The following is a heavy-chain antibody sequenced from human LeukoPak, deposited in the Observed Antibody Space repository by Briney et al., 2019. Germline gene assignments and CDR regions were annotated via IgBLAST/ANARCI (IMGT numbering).Heavy chain of an antibody. V-gene: IGHV1-46*01. CDR1: GYTFTNYY. J-gene: IGHJ6*04. CDR2: IDPSAGST. D-gene: IGHD3-22*01. CDR3: ARAHYASSNIKVPFDV. Sequence: ASVKVSCKASGYTFTNYYMHWVRQAPGQGLEWMGVIDPSAGSTTYAQKFQGRVTMTRDTATSTVYMELSSLRSDDTAVYYCARAHYASSNIKVPFDVWGKGTMVTVSS.